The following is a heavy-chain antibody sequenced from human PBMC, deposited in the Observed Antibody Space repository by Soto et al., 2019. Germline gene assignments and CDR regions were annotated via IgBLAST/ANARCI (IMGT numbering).Heavy chain of an antibody. CDR2: ISYDGSNK. Sequence: QVQLVESGGGVVQPGRSLRLSCAASGFTFSSYAMHWVRQAPGKGLEWVAVISYDGSNKYYADSVKGRFTISRDNSKNMLYLQMNSLRAENTAVYYCARSLYDFWSDFRYYFDYWGQGTLVTVSS. D-gene: IGHD3-3*01. CDR3: ARSLYDFWSDFRYYFDY. J-gene: IGHJ4*02. CDR1: GFTFSSYA. V-gene: IGHV3-30-3*01.